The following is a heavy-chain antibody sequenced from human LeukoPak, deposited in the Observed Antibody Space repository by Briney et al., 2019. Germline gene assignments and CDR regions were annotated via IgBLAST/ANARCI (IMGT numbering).Heavy chain of an antibody. V-gene: IGHV3-11*05. CDR1: GFTFTDFY. CDR2: IGSSNGHI. CDR3: ARGPRNSSSWYGKVEIDP. Sequence: PGGSLRLSCAASGFTFTDFYMNWIRQAPGKGLEWISFIGSSNGHINYADSVKGRFTISRDNAKNSLFLQMNSLQDDDTAVYYCARGPRNSSSWYGKVEIDPWGQGTLVTVSS. D-gene: IGHD6-13*01. J-gene: IGHJ5*02.